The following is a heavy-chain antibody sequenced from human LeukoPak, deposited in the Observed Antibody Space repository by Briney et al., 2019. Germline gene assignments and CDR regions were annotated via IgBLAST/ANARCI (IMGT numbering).Heavy chain of an antibody. V-gene: IGHV3-30*04. CDR3: ARDSDILTGYYYYYGMDV. CDR2: ISYDGSNK. Sequence: PGRSLRLSCAASGFTFSSYAMHWVRQAPGKGLEWVAVISYDGSNKYYADSVKGRFTISRDNSKNTLYLQMNSLRAEDTAVYYCARDSDILTGYYYYYGMDVWGQGTTVTVSS. D-gene: IGHD3-9*01. J-gene: IGHJ6*02. CDR1: GFTFSSYA.